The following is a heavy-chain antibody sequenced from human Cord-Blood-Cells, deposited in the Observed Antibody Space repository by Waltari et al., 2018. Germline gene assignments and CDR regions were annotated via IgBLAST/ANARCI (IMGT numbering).Heavy chain of an antibody. CDR3: ARERLEYYDFWSGYSRFDP. CDR2: MHPNSGTT. V-gene: IGHV1-8*01. J-gene: IGHJ5*02. Sequence: QVQLVQSGAEVKKPGASVKVSCKASGYTFTSYDINWVRQATGQGLEWMGWMHPNSGTTGYAQKFQGRATMTRNTSIGTAYMELSSLRSEDTAVYYCARERLEYYDFWSGYSRFDPWGQGTLVTVSS. D-gene: IGHD3-3*01. CDR1: GYTFTSYD.